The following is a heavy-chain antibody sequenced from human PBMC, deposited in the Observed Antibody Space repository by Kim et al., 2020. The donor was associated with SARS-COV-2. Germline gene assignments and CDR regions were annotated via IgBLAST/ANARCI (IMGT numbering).Heavy chain of an antibody. V-gene: IGHV3-23*01. J-gene: IGHJ4*02. CDR2: ISGSGDS. D-gene: IGHD3-16*01. Sequence: GGSLRLSCAASGFTFSSYGMGWVRQAPGKGLEWVSSISGSGDSYYADSVKGRFTISRDNYKNTVYLQNNSLRAEDTALYYCAKDTSRSWFDYWGQGTLVTVST. CDR3: AKDTSRSWFDY. CDR1: GFTFSSYG.